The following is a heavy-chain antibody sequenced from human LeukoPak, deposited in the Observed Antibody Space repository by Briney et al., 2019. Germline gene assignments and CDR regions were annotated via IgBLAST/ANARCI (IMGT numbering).Heavy chain of an antibody. D-gene: IGHD3-22*01. J-gene: IGHJ4*02. V-gene: IGHV3-30*02. CDR3: AKDGSNHYYDSSGYSIDY. CDR1: GFTFSSYG. Sequence: PGGSLRLSCAASGFTFSSYGMHWVRQAPGKGLEWVAFILYDGSNKYYADSVKGRFTISRDNSKNTLYLQMNSLRAEDTAVYYCAKDGSNHYYDSSGYSIDYWGQGTLVTVSS. CDR2: ILYDGSNK.